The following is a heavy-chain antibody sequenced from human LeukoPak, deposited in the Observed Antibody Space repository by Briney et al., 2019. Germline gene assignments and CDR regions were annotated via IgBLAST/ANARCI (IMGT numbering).Heavy chain of an antibody. D-gene: IGHD6-13*01. CDR1: GGPISGSDYC. CDR3: ARAEQLAEFDY. CDR2: IYYSGNT. V-gene: IGHV4-39*01. J-gene: IGHJ4*02. Sequence: AETLSLTCTVSGGPISGSDYCWTWVRQPPGKGLEWIASIYYSGNTLYNPSLKSRVTMSVDTSKNQFSLKLSSVTAADTAVYYCARAEQLAEFDYWGQGTLVTVSS.